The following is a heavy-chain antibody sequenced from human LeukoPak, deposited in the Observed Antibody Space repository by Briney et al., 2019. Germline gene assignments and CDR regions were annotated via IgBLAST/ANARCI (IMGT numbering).Heavy chain of an antibody. CDR1: GFTFSNYA. CDR3: AKAVGFGEAYGMDV. J-gene: IGHJ6*02. Sequence: GGSLRLSCAASGFTFSNYAIHWIRQGPGKGLKWVAIISYDGTNKCNADSVKGRFSISRDNSKNTLYLQMNSLRPEDTAVYYCAKAVGFGEAYGMDVWGQGTTVTVSS. V-gene: IGHV3-30*18. CDR2: ISYDGTNK. D-gene: IGHD3-10*01.